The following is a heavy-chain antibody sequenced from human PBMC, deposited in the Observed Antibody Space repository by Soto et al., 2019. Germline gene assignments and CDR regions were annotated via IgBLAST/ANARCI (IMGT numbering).Heavy chain of an antibody. CDR1: GFTFSSYW. CDR2: ISGSDITT. CDR3: AKVSNPGYSSGWYVDY. D-gene: IGHD6-19*01. Sequence: GGSLRLSCASSGFTFSSYWMHLVRQSPGKGLVWVSTISGSDITTYYADSVTGRFTISRDNSKNTLSLQMNSLRAEDTAVYYCAKVSNPGYSSGWYVDYWGQGILVTVSS. V-gene: IGHV3-23*01. J-gene: IGHJ4*02.